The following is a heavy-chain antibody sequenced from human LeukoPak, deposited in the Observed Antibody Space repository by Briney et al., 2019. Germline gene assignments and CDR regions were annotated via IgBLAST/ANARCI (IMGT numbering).Heavy chain of an antibody. CDR3: ARDPGVVAFHYFDY. CDR1: GFTFSSHA. CDR2: IGGLGGST. V-gene: IGHV3-23*01. J-gene: IGHJ4*02. D-gene: IGHD3-3*01. Sequence: GGSLRLSCAASGFTFSSHAMGWVRQAPGKGLEWVSGIGGLGGSTYYAGSVEGRFTISRDNSQNTLYLLMNSLRADDTAVYYCARDPGVVAFHYFDYWGQGSLVTVSS.